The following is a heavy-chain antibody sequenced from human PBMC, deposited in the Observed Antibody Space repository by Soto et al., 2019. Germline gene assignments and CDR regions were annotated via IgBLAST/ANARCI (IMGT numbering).Heavy chain of an antibody. V-gene: IGHV4-59*01. J-gene: IGHJ5*02. CDR3: ARSQVVPAATHWFDP. D-gene: IGHD2-2*01. CDR2: IYYSGST. Sequence: SETLSLTCTVSGGSISSYYWSWIRQPPGKGLEWIGYIYYSGSTNYNPSLKSRVTISVDTSKNQFSLKLSSVTAADTAVYYCARSQVVPAATHWFDPWGQGTLVTVSS. CDR1: GGSISSYY.